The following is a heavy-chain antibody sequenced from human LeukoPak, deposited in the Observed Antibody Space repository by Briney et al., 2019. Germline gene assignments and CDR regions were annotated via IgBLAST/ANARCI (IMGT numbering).Heavy chain of an antibody. CDR2: ISSSGSTI. CDR1: GFTFSSYE. CDR3: ARVGLIQLWLREGYYFDY. Sequence: GGSLRLSCAASGFTFSSYEMNWGRQAPGKGLEWVSYISSSGSTIYYADSVKGRFTISRDNAKNSLYLQMNSLRAEDTAVYYCARVGLIQLWLREGYYFDYWGQGTLVTVSS. D-gene: IGHD5-18*01. J-gene: IGHJ4*02. V-gene: IGHV3-48*03.